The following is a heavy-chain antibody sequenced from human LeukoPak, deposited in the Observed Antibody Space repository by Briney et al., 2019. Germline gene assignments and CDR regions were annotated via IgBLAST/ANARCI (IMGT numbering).Heavy chain of an antibody. J-gene: IGHJ4*02. V-gene: IGHV1-8*02. Sequence: ASVKVSCKASGYTFTGYYMHWVRQAPGQGLEWMGWMNPNSGNTGYAQKFQGRVTMTRNTSISTAYMELSSLRSEDTAVYYCARGAHTAMVHGHYWGQGTLVTVSS. CDR1: GYTFTGYY. CDR2: MNPNSGNT. CDR3: ARGAHTAMVHGHY. D-gene: IGHD5-18*01.